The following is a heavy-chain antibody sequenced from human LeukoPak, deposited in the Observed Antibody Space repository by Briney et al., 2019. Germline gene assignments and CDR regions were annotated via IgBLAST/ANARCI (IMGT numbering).Heavy chain of an antibody. V-gene: IGHV1-8*01. J-gene: IGHJ6*02. D-gene: IGHD6-19*01. CDR1: GYTFTSYD. CDR2: MNPNSGNT. Sequence: ASVKVSRKASGYTFTSYDINWVRQATGQGLEWMGWMNPNSGNTGYAQKFQGRVTMTRNTSISTAYMELSSLRSEDTAVYHCARYSSGWYLHYYYYGMDVWGQGTTVTVSS. CDR3: ARYSSGWYLHYYYYGMDV.